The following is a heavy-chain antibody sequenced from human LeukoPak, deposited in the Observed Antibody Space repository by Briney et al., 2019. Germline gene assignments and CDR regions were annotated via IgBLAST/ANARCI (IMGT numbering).Heavy chain of an antibody. CDR3: ARGTVTAPDC. Sequence: SGGSLRLSCAASGFSVSSNYMTWVRQAPGKGLEWVSIIYSDYSGGSTYYADSVKGRFTISRDNSKNMLYLQMNSLRAEDTAVYSCARGTVTAPDCWGQGTLVTVSS. J-gene: IGHJ4*02. CDR2: IYSDYSGGST. CDR1: GFSVSSNY. D-gene: IGHD4-17*01. V-gene: IGHV3-53*01.